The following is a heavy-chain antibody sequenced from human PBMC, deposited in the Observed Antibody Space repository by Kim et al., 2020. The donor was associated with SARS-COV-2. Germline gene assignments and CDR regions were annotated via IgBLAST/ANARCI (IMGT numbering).Heavy chain of an antibody. CDR3: ARDDGSCFTGDSNGLDV. CDR1: GYPFINYH. D-gene: IGHD3-16*01. J-gene: IGHJ6*01. CDR2: VNPKVGTT. V-gene: IGHV1-46*01. Sequence: ASVKVSCKASGYPFINYHVNWVRQAPGQGLEWLGAVNPKVGTTTFAQKFQGRVTMTRDTSSSTVFLEVSNLISEDTAGYFCARDDGSCFTGDSNGLDVWG.